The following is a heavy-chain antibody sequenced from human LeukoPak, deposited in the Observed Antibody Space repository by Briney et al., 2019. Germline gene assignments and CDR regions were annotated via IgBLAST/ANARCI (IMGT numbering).Heavy chain of an antibody. CDR2: ISSSSSYT. CDR3: ARDVGVAVAGTLFDY. Sequence: PGGSLRLSCAASGFTFSDYYMSWIRQAPGKGLEWVSYISSSSSYTNYADSVKGRFTISRDNAKNSLYLQMNSPRAEDTAVYYCARDVGVAVAGTLFDYWGQGTLVTVSS. CDR1: GFTFSDYY. V-gene: IGHV3-11*05. D-gene: IGHD6-19*01. J-gene: IGHJ4*02.